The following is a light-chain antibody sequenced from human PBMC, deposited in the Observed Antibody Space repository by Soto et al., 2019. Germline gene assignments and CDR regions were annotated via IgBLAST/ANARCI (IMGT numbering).Light chain of an antibody. V-gene: IGKV3-20*01. CDR3: QQYGSSPLYT. CDR2: GAS. Sequence: EIVLTQSPGTLSLSPGERATLSCRASQSVSSSYLAWYQQKPGQAPRLLIYGASGRATGIPDRFSGSESGTDYTLTISRREPEDFAVYYCQQYGSSPLYTFGQGTKLEI. CDR1: QSVSSSY. J-gene: IGKJ2*01.